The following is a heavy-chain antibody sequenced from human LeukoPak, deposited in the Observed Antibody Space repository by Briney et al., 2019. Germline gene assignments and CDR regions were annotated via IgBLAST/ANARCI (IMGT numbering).Heavy chain of an antibody. CDR3: ASQNDYGGNCFFEY. V-gene: IGHV3-7*01. Sequence: GSLRLSCAASGFTFSSYWMSWVRQAPGKGLEWVANIKQDGSEKYYVDSVKGRFTISRDNAKSSLYLQMNSLRAEDTAVCYCASQNDYGGNCFFEYWGQGTLVTVSS. CDR2: IKQDGSEK. CDR1: GFTFSSYW. J-gene: IGHJ4*02. D-gene: IGHD4-23*01.